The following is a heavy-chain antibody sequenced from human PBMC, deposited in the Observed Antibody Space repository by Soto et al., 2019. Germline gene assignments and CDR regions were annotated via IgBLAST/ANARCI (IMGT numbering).Heavy chain of an antibody. CDR3: ARAYDSSGYIVDY. V-gene: IGHV4-61*08. J-gene: IGHJ4*02. CDR1: GGSISSGGYY. D-gene: IGHD3-22*01. CDR2: IYYSGST. Sequence: PSETLSLTCTVAGGSISSGGYYWSWIRQHPGKGLEWIGYIYYSGSTNYNPSLKNRVTISVDTSKNQFSLKLSSVTAADTAVYYCARAYDSSGYIVDYWGQGTLVTVSS.